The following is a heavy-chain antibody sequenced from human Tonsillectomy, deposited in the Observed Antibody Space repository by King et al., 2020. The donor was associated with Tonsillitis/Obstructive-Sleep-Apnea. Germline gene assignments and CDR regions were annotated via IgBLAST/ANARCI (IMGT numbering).Heavy chain of an antibody. CDR1: GFTFSDYY. V-gene: IGHV3-11*05. CDR3: ASVIKEYSGYDPLGYFDY. CDR2: ISSSSSYT. J-gene: IGHJ4*02. Sequence: VQLVESGGGLVKPGGSLRLSCAASGFTFSDYYMSWIRQAPGKGLEWVSYISSSSSYTNYADSVKGRFTISRDNAKNSLYLQMNSLRAEDTAVYYCASVIKEYSGYDPLGYFDYWGQGTLVTVSS. D-gene: IGHD5-12*01.